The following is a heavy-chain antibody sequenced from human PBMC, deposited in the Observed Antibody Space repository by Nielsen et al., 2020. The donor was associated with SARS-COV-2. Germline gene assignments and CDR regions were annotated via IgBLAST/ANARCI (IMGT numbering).Heavy chain of an antibody. D-gene: IGHD2-2*01. V-gene: IGHV1-46*01. CDR1: GYTFTSYY. CDR3: ARASRPERIVVVPAANYYYYYMDV. CDR2: INPSGGST. J-gene: IGHJ6*03. Sequence: ASVKVSCKASGYTFTSYYMHWVRQAPGQGLEWMGIINPSGGSTSYAQKFQGRVTMARDTSTSTVYMELSSLRSEGTAVYYCARASRPERIVVVPAANYYYYYMDVWGKGTTVTVSS.